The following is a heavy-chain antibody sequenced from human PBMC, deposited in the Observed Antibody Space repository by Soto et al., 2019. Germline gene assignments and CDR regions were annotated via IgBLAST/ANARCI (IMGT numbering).Heavy chain of an antibody. CDR3: ARGPDIVVVPAAGYYYYGMDV. V-gene: IGHV3-33*01. CDR2: IWYDGSNK. CDR1: GFTFSSYG. J-gene: IGHJ6*02. Sequence: QVQLVESGGGVVQPGRSLRLSCAASGFTFSSYGMHWVRQAPGKGLEWVAVIWYDGSNKYYADSVKGRFTISRDNSKNTLYLHMNSLRAEDTAVYYCARGPDIVVVPAAGYYYYGMDVWGQGTTVTVSS. D-gene: IGHD2-2*01.